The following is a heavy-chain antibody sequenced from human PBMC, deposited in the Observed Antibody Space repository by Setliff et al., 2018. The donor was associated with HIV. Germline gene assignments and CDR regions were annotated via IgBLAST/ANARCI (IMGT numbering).Heavy chain of an antibody. D-gene: IGHD2-15*01. CDR1: GYTFTRYS. Sequence: ASVKVSCKASGYTFTRYSIHWVRQAPGQGLEWMGVINPSGGSTTYAHKFQGRVTMTRDTSTSTVYMELSSLRSDDTAMFYCARALSRRPAQNWFDPWGQGTLVTVSS. CDR2: INPSGGST. CDR3: ARALSRRPAQNWFDP. J-gene: IGHJ5*02. V-gene: IGHV1-46*01.